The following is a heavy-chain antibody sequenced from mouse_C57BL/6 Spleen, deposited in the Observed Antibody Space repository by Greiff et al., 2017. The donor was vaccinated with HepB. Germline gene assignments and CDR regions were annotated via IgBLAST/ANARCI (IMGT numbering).Heavy chain of an antibody. D-gene: IGHD1-1*01. CDR2: SRNKANDYTT. CDR1: GFTFSDFY. CDR3: GRDAGYYGSSWFAY. Sequence: EVKLMESGGGLVQSGRSLRLSCATSGFTFSDFYMEWVRQAPGKGLEWIAASRNKANDYTTEYSASVKGRFIVSRDTSQSILYLQMNALRAEDTAIDYWGRDAGYYGSSWFAYWGQGTLVTVSA. V-gene: IGHV7-1*01. J-gene: IGHJ3*01.